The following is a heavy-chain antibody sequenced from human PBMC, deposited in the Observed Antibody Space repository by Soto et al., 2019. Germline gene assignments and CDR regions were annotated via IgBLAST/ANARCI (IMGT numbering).Heavy chain of an antibody. CDR1: GFTFSSYG. CDR2: IWYDGSNK. J-gene: IGHJ5*02. V-gene: IGHV3-33*01. CDR3: ARDRDYGDYFGMFDP. Sequence: GGSLRLSCAASGFTFSSYGMHWVRQAPGKGLEWVAVIWYDGSNKYYADSVKGRFTISRDNSKNTLYLQMNSLRAEDTAVYYCARDRDYGDYFGMFDPWGQGTLVTVSS. D-gene: IGHD4-17*01.